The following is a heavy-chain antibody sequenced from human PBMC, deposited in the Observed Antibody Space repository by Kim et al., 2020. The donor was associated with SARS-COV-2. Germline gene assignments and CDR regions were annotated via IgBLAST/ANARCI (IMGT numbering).Heavy chain of an antibody. CDR1: GYTFTNYA. V-gene: IGHV1-3*01. D-gene: IGHD3-10*01. J-gene: IGHJ4*02. CDR2: INAGNGNT. Sequence: ASVKVSCKASGYTFTNYAIHWVRQAPGQRLEWMGWINAGNGNTKYSQKFQGRVTITRDTSASTAYMELISLRSEDTALYYCARGVLLWFGELSSLDYWGQGTLVTVSS. CDR3: ARGVLLWFGELSSLDY.